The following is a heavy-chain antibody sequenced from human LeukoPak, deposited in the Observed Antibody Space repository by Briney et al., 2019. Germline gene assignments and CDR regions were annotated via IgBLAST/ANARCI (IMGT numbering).Heavy chain of an antibody. Sequence: GGSLRLSCAASGFTFRSYGMHWVRQAPGKGLEWVSYISSSGSTIYYADSVKGRFTISRDNAKNSLYLQMNSLRAEDTAVYYCARDRLNDYGDYGYAFDIWGQGTMVTVSS. CDR1: GFTFRSYG. CDR3: ARDRLNDYGDYGYAFDI. V-gene: IGHV3-48*04. CDR2: ISSSGSTI. J-gene: IGHJ3*02. D-gene: IGHD4-17*01.